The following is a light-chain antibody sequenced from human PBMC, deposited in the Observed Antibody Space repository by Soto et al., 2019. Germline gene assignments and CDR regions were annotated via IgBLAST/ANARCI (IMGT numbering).Light chain of an antibody. J-gene: IGLJ2*01. CDR1: TRDVGGYNY. CDR2: DVT. CDR3: SSYTSSSHVV. Sequence: QSVLTQPASVSGSPGQSITISCTGTTRDVGGYNYVSWYRQHPGKAPKLMIYDVTNRPSGVSDRFSGSKSGNTASLTISRLQAEDEADYFCSSYTSSSHVVFGGGTKLTVL. V-gene: IGLV2-14*03.